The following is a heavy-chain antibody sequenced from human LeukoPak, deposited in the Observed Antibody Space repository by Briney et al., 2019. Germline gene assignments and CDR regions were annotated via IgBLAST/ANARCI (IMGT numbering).Heavy chain of an antibody. J-gene: IGHJ4*02. CDR2: IYHGDSDT. Sequence: EESLKISCKGSGYRFSSYWIGWVRQMPGKGLEWMGIIYHGDSDTRYSPSFQGLVTISADKSISTAYLQWSSLKASDTAMYFCARRDGSGSPHFDYWGQGTLVTVSS. D-gene: IGHD3-10*01. CDR3: ARRDGSGSPHFDY. CDR1: GYRFSSYW. V-gene: IGHV5-51*01.